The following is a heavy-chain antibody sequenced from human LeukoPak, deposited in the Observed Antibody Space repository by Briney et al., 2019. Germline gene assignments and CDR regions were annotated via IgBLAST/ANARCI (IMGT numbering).Heavy chain of an antibody. CDR1: GYSISSDYF. D-gene: IGHD2-15*01. Sequence: SETLSLTCIVSGYSISSDYFWGLVRQPPGKGLEWIGSIFHSGSVYYNPSLKSRVTISVDPSKNRFSLKLTSVTAADTAVYYCARVVASTSIESWGQGTLVTVSS. CDR3: ARVVASTSIES. J-gene: IGHJ4*02. CDR2: IFHSGSV. V-gene: IGHV4-38-2*02.